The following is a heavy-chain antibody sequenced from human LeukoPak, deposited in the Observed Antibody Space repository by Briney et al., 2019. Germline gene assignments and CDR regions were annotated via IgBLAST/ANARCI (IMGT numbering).Heavy chain of an antibody. CDR2: LNTDGSST. D-gene: IGHD3-10*01. Sequence: GGSLRLSCAASGFTFSNFWMHWVRQAPEKGLVWVSRLNTDGSSTTYADSVKGRFTISRDNAKNTLYLQMNSLRAEDTAVYYCAKDMALLWFGELNVFDIWGQGTMVTVSS. CDR1: GFTFSNFW. J-gene: IGHJ3*02. V-gene: IGHV3-74*01. CDR3: AKDMALLWFGELNVFDI.